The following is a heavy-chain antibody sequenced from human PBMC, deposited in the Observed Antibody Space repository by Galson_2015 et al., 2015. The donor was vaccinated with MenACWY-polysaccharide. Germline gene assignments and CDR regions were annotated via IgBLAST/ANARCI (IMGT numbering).Heavy chain of an antibody. Sequence: SVKVSCKASGYTFTSYDINWVRQATGQGLEWMGRMNPNSGNTGYAQKFQGRVTMTRNTSISTAYMELSSLRSEETAVYYCARVETSPFTRCALYYYGMDVCHQPTTLPVSS. V-gene: IGHV1-8*01. J-gene: IGHJ6*02. CDR2: MNPNSGNT. CDR1: GYTFTSYD. D-gene: IGHD2-2*01. CDR3: ARVETSPFTRCALYYYGMDV.